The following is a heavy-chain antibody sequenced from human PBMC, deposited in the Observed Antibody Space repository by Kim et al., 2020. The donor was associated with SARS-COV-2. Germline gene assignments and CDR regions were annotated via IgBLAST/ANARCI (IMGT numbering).Heavy chain of an antibody. J-gene: IGHJ6*02. Sequence: GGSLRLSCGASGFSLSDHYMSWIRQAPGKGLEWVSYISSGGTRIYYADSVKGRFTISRDNAKNSLYLQMNSLRAEDTAVYYCARHGEYCSGGSCSYGMDVWGQGTTVTVSS. CDR2: ISSGGTRI. CDR3: ARHGEYCSGGSCSYGMDV. V-gene: IGHV3-11*01. D-gene: IGHD2-15*01. CDR1: GFSLSDHY.